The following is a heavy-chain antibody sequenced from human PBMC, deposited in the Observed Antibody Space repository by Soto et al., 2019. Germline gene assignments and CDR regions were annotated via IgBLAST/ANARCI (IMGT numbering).Heavy chain of an antibody. CDR3: AKAPGPGYCSSTSCYSGFDY. CDR1: GFTFDDYA. V-gene: IGHV3-9*01. J-gene: IGHJ4*02. Sequence: PGGSLRLSCAASGFTFDDYAMHWVRQAPGKGLEWVSGISWNSGSIGYADSVKGRFTISRDNAKNSLYLQMNSLRAEDTALYYCAKAPGPGYCSSTSCYSGFDYWGQGTLVTVSS. CDR2: ISWNSGSI. D-gene: IGHD2-2*02.